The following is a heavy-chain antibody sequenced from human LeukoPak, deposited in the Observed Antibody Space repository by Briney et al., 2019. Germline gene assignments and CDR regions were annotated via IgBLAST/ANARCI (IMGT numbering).Heavy chain of an antibody. CDR2: IIPIFGTA. J-gene: IGHJ4*02. CDR3: AVVPAAIVDWYFDY. Sequence: SVTVSCTASGGTFSSYAISWVRQAPGQGLEWMGGIIPIFGTANYAQKFQGRVTITADESTSTAYMELSSLRSEDTAVYYCAVVPAAIVDWYFDYWGQGTLVTVSS. D-gene: IGHD2-2*02. CDR1: GGTFSSYA. V-gene: IGHV1-69*13.